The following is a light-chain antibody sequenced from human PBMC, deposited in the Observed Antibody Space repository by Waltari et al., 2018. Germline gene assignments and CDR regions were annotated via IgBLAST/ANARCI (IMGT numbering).Light chain of an antibody. CDR3: GTWDSSLSVVV. CDR1: SPTIGHNF. J-gene: IGLJ2*01. Sequence: QSVLTQPPSVSAAPGQKVTISCSGSSPTIGHNFVFWYQQLPGTAPKLLIYDDNERPSGIPDRFSGSKSGTSATLGITGLQTGDEADYYCGTWDSSLSVVVFGGGTKVTVL. CDR2: DDN. V-gene: IGLV1-51*01.